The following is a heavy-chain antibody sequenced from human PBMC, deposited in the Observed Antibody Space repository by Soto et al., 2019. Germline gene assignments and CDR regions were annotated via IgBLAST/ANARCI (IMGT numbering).Heavy chain of an antibody. J-gene: IGHJ4*02. Sequence: SVKVSCKAAGGTFSSYAISWVRQAPGQGLEWMGGIIPIFGTANYAQKFQGRVTITADESTSTAYMELSSLRPEDTAVYYCARGLLNYYDSSGYYLLGHWGQGTLVTVSS. V-gene: IGHV1-69*13. CDR2: IIPIFGTA. D-gene: IGHD3-22*01. CDR1: GGTFSSYA. CDR3: ARGLLNYYDSSGYYLLGH.